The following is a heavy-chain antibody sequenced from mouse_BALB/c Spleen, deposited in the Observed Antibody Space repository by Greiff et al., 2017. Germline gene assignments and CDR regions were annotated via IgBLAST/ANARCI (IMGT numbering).Heavy chain of an antibody. CDR1: GYSFTSYW. J-gene: IGHJ4*01. D-gene: IGHD1-1*01. CDR3: ARLNYGSSYAMDY. V-gene: IGHV1S126*01. Sequence: QVQLKQSGPQLVRPGASVKISCKASGYSFTSYWMHWVKQRPGQGLEWIGMIDPSDSETRLNQKFKDKATLTVDKSSSTAYMQLSSPTSEDSAVYYCARLNYGSSYAMDYWGQGTSVTVSS. CDR2: IDPSDSET.